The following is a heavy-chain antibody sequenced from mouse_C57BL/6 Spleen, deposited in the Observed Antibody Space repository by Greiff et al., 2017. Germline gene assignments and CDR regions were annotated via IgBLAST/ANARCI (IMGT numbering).Heavy chain of an antibody. J-gene: IGHJ4*01. CDR3: ARRRDLYYAMDY. V-gene: IGHV1-76*01. CDR1: GYTFTDYY. D-gene: IGHD3-3*01. CDR2: IYPGSGNT. Sequence: QVQLKESGAELVRPGASVKLSCKASGYTFTDYYINWVKQRPGQGLEWIARIYPGSGNTYYNEKFKGKATLTAEKSSSTAYMQLSSLTSEDSAVYFCARRRDLYYAMDYWGQGTSVTVSS.